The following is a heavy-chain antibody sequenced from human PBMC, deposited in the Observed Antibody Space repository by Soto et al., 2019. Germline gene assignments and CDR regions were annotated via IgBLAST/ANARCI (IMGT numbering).Heavy chain of an antibody. V-gene: IGHV3-23*01. CDR2: ITNGNT. CDR3: AKDKERGGYDSDFDS. CDR1: GFTFGTYG. Sequence: EVQLLESGGGLIQPGGSLRLSCAASGFTFGTYGMGWVRQAPGKGLEWVSTITNGNTYYAASVKGRFTISRDNSKNTLYLQMSSLRAEDTALYYCAKDKERGGYDSDFDSWGQGILVTVSS. J-gene: IGHJ4*02. D-gene: IGHD3-3*01.